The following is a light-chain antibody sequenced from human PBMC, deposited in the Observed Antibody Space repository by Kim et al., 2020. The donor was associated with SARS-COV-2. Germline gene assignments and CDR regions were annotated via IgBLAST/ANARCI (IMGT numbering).Light chain of an antibody. V-gene: IGKV3-11*01. CDR3: QQHNNWPLT. J-gene: IGKJ4*01. CDR2: GAS. Sequence: EIVLTQSPATLSLSPGERATLSCRASQSVSSYLAWYQQKPGQAPRLLLYGASNRATGIPARFSGSGSGTDFTLTISSLEPEDFAVYYCQQHNNWPLTFGGGTKVEI. CDR1: QSVSSY.